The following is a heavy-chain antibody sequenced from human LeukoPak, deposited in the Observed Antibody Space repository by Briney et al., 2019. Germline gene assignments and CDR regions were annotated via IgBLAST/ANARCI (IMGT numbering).Heavy chain of an antibody. CDR1: GYTFTSYG. Sequence: ASVKVSCKASGYTFTSYGISWVRQAPGQGLEWMGWIGAYNGNTNYAQKLQGRVTMTTDTSTSTAYMELRSLRSDDTAVYYCARVDCSSTSCYIRMKIDYWGQGTLVTVSS. J-gene: IGHJ4*02. CDR3: ARVDCSSTSCYIRMKIDY. V-gene: IGHV1-18*01. D-gene: IGHD2-2*02. CDR2: IGAYNGNT.